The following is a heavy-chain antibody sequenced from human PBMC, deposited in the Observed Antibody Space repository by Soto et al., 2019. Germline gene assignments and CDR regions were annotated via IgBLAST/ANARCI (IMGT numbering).Heavy chain of an antibody. CDR2: INPGNGNT. D-gene: IGHD4-4*01. Sequence: ASVKVSCKASGYIFTSLAMHWVRQAPGQRLEWMGWINPGNGNTKYSQSFQGRVTITRDTSASTAYMELSSLRSEDTAVYFCARDLDDYNSTGYWGQGTLVTVSS. J-gene: IGHJ4*02. CDR3: ARDLDDYNSTGY. CDR1: GYIFTSLA. V-gene: IGHV1-3*01.